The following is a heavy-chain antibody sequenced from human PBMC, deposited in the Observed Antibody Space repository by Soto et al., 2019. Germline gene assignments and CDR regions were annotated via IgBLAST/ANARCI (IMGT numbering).Heavy chain of an antibody. CDR2: IYSGGST. CDR1: GFTFSSCA. V-gene: IGHV3-53*01. Sequence: PGGSLRLSCAASGFTFSSCAMGWVRQAPGKGLEWVSVIYSGGSTYYADSVKGRFTISRDNSKNTLYLQMNSLRAEDTAVYYCARGADHFDYWGQGTLVTVSS. CDR3: ARGADHFDY. J-gene: IGHJ4*02.